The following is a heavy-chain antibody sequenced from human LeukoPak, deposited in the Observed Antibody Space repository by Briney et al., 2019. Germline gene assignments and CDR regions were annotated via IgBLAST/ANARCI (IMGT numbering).Heavy chain of an antibody. Sequence: GGSPRLSCAASGFTFSSYTMNWVRQAPGKGLEWVSSISSSYSYVYYADSVKGRFTISRDDAKNSLYLQMNSLRAEDTAVYYCATDSLYWGQGTLVSVSS. CDR3: ATDSLY. V-gene: IGHV3-21*01. J-gene: IGHJ4*02. CDR2: ISSSYSYV. CDR1: GFTFSSYT.